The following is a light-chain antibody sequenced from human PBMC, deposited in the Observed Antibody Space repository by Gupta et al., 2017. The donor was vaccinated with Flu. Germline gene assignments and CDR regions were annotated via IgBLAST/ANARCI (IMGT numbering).Light chain of an antibody. V-gene: IGKV4-1*01. CDR1: QSVLYSSNNKNY. CDR2: WAS. Sequence: DIVMTQSPDSLAVSLGERATINCKSSQSVLYSSNNKNYLAWYQQKPGQPPKLLIYWASTRESGVPDRFSGSGSGTDFTLTISSLQAEDVAVYYCKQYYRTPLTFGGGTKVEIK. CDR3: KQYYRTPLT. J-gene: IGKJ4*01.